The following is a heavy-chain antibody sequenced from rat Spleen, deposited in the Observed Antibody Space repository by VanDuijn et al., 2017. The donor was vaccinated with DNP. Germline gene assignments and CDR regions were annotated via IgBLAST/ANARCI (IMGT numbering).Heavy chain of an antibody. Sequence: EVQLVESGGGLVQPGGSMRLSCAASEFTFSSFSMAWVRQAPAKGLEWVATISSRDDTTYYQDSVKGRFTISRHNAKNTLSLLMNSLTSDDTATYYCTREGTGTGYFDYWGQGVTVTVSS. J-gene: IGHJ2*01. CDR1: EFTFSSFS. CDR2: ISSRDDTT. V-gene: IGHV5-46*01. CDR3: TREGTGTGYFDY. D-gene: IGHD5-1*01.